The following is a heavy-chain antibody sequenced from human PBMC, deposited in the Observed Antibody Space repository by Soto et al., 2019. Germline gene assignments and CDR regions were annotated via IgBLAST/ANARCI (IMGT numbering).Heavy chain of an antibody. Sequence: ASVKVSCKASGYTFTSYAMHWVRQAPGQRLEWMGWINAGNGNTKYSQKFQGRGTITRDTSASTAYMELSSLRSEDTAVYCCAREGYYYGVDVWGQGTTVTVSS. CDR1: GYTFTSYA. CDR2: INAGNGNT. J-gene: IGHJ6*02. CDR3: AREGYYYGVDV. V-gene: IGHV1-3*01.